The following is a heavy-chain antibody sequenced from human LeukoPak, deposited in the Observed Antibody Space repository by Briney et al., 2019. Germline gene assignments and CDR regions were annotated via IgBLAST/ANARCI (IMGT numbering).Heavy chain of an antibody. D-gene: IGHD3-10*01. CDR3: ARYSGPLEAFDI. CDR2: INRDGSEQ. CDR1: GFTFSSYW. V-gene: IGHV3-7*01. Sequence: PGGSLRLSCAASGFTFSSYWMTWVRQAPGKGLEWVATINRDGSEQFYVDSVKGRFTISRDNAKNSLYLQMNSLRAEDTAVYYCARYSGPLEAFDIWGQGTMVTVSS. J-gene: IGHJ3*02.